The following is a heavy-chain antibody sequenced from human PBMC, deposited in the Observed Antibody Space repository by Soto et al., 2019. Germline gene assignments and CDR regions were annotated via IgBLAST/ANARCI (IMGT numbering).Heavy chain of an antibody. CDR2: IYYSGST. CDR3: ARGYDYIWGSYRVDAFDI. CDR1: GGSISSYY. J-gene: IGHJ3*02. D-gene: IGHD3-16*02. V-gene: IGHV4-59*01. Sequence: SETLSLTCTVSGGSISSYYWSWIRQPPGKGLEWIGYIYYSGSTNYNPSLKSRVTISVDTSKNQFSLKLSSVTAADTAVHYCARGYDYIWGSYRVDAFDIWGQGTMVTVSS.